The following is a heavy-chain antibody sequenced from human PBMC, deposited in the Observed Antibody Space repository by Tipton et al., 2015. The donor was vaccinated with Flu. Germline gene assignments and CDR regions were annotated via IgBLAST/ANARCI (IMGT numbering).Heavy chain of an antibody. J-gene: IGHJ3*02. CDR2: IYSGGST. CDR1: GFTVSSNY. CDR3: ASRDYYVSSGYPDAVDI. D-gene: IGHD3-22*01. V-gene: IGHV3-66*02. Sequence: SLRLSCAASGFTVSSNYMSWLRQAPGKGLEWVSDIYSGGSTYYADSVKGRFTISRDNSKNTLYRQMNSLRAEDTAVYYCASRDYYVSSGYPDAVDIWGQGTMVTVSS.